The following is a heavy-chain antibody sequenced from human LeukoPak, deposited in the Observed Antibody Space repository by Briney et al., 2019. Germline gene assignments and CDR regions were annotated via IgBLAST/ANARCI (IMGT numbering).Heavy chain of an antibody. J-gene: IGHJ3*02. D-gene: IGHD4-17*01. CDR3: ARVVAVTRAFDI. Sequence: ASVKVSCKASGYAFTSYGISWVRQAPGQGLEWMGWISAYNGNTNYAQKLQGRVTMTTDTSTSTAYMELRSLRSDDTAVYYCARVVAVTRAFDIWGQGTMVTVSS. CDR2: ISAYNGNT. V-gene: IGHV1-18*01. CDR1: GYAFTSYG.